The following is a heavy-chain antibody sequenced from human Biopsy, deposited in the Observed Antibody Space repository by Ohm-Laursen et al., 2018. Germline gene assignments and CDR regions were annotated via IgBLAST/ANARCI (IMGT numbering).Heavy chain of an antibody. CDR3: ARGGGYNWNNGWFDP. J-gene: IGHJ5*02. V-gene: IGHV1-69*01. CDR1: GGTFSSSA. Sequence: ESSVKVSCKASGGTFSSSAITWVRQAPGQGLEWMGGIIGIFRTAHYAQKFQGRVTITADEFMSTAYMELSSLRSEDTAVYYCARGGGYNWNNGWFDPWGQGTLVTVS. D-gene: IGHD1/OR15-1a*01. CDR2: IIGIFRTA.